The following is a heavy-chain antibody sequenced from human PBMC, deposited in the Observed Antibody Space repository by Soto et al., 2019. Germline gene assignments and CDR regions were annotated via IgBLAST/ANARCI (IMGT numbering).Heavy chain of an antibody. V-gene: IGHV3-53*04. D-gene: IGHD3-22*01. Sequence: VQLVESGGGLVQPGGSLRLSYAASGFTVSSNYMSWVRQAPGKGLEWVSVIYSDGSTYYADSVKGRFTISRHNSKNTLYLQVNSLRAEDTAVYYCARDPYYDSSGYLASNGMDVWGQGTTVTVSS. CDR3: ARDPYYDSSGYLASNGMDV. CDR2: IYSDGST. CDR1: GFTVSSNY. J-gene: IGHJ6*02.